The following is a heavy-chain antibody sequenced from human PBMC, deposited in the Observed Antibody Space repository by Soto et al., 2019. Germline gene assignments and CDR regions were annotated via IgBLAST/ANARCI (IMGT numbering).Heavy chain of an antibody. Sequence: SETLSLTCTVSGDSVSSVCYYWGWIRRPPGKGLEWIGYIYNVGSTYYNPSLESRMHMSLDAPKNHSSLSLTSVTAADTAVYFCARVSSGCHTTKSFDDWGQGNLVTVCS. CDR1: GDSVSSVCYY. CDR3: ARVSSGCHTTKSFDD. V-gene: IGHV4-30-4*08. J-gene: IGHJ4*02. CDR2: IYNVGST. D-gene: IGHD2-2*02.